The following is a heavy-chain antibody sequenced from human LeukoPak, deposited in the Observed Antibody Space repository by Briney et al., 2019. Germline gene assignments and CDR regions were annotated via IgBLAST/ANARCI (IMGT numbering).Heavy chain of an antibody. D-gene: IGHD2-2*01. V-gene: IGHV4-59*12. Sequence: SETLSLTCTVSGGSISSYYWSWIRQPPGKGLEWIGYIYYSGSTNYNPSLKSRVTISVGTSKNQFSLKLSSVTAADTAVYYCARGPLGYCSSTSCYDGYYYYGMDVWGQGTTVTVSS. J-gene: IGHJ6*02. CDR1: GGSISSYY. CDR3: ARGPLGYCSSTSCYDGYYYYGMDV. CDR2: IYYSGST.